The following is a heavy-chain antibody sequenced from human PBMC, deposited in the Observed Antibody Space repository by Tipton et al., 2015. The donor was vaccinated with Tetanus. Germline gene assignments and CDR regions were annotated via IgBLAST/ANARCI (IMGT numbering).Heavy chain of an antibody. Sequence: GLVKPSEDLSLICTVSGASMGDYYWSWFRQPPGKRLEWLGYINHSGTTNYNPTLRSRVALSLDASRNQFSLTLISVTAGDTAVYYCARDQVPTGVPGWGNWFDPWGHGILVTVSS. CDR1: GASMGDYY. V-gene: IGHV4-59*03. CDR3: ARDQVPTGVPGWGNWFDP. CDR2: INHSGTT. J-gene: IGHJ5*02. D-gene: IGHD2-2*01.